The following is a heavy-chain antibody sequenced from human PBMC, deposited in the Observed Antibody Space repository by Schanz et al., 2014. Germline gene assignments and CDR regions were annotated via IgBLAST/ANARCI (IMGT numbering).Heavy chain of an antibody. V-gene: IGHV1-46*01. CDR2: INPTGGST. CDR1: GYTFISYF. Sequence: QVQLVQSGAEVKKPGASVKVSCKASGYTFISYFIHWVRQAPGQGLEWMGIINPTGGSTSYAQRFQGRVTVTRDTSTSTVYMDLSSLRSEDTAVYYCARAAYGGYTSTPLRYWGQGTLVTVSS. CDR3: ARAAYGGYTSTPLRY. D-gene: IGHD5-12*01. J-gene: IGHJ4*02.